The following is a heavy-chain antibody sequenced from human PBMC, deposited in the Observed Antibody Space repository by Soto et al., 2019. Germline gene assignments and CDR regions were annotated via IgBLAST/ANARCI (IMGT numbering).Heavy chain of an antibody. Sequence: ASVKVSCKASGYTFTSYYMHWVRQAPGQGLEWMGIINPSGGSTSYAQKFQGRVTMTRDTSTSTVYMELSSLRSEDTAVYYCARHHGELELRRYAFDIWGQGTMVTVSS. J-gene: IGHJ3*02. CDR3: ARHHGELELRRYAFDI. CDR1: GYTFTSYY. V-gene: IGHV1-46*03. CDR2: INPSGGST. D-gene: IGHD1-7*01.